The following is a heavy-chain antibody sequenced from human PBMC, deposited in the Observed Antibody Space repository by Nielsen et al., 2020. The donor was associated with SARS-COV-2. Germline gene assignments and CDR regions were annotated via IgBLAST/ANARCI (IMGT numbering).Heavy chain of an antibody. CDR3: ARGPRAYHVPAFYFDS. CDR1: GFTFSTYD. Sequence: GGSLRLSCAASGFTFSTYDMHWVRQTPGKGLEWLAFISDGGNNEYYAESVRGRFDISRDNSRNTLYLQMNSLRVEDSALYYCARGPRAYHVPAFYFDSWGQGIQVTVSS. CDR2: ISDGGNNE. D-gene: IGHD2-21*01. V-gene: IGHV3-30*03. J-gene: IGHJ4*02.